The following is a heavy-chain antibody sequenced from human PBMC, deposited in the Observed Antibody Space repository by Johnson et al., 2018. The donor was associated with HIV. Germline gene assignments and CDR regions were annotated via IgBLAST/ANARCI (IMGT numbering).Heavy chain of an antibody. CDR2: IYSGGST. CDR1: GFTVSSNY. V-gene: IGHV3-66*02. D-gene: IGHD3-10*01. CDR3: ARAELSAFDI. Sequence: VQLVESGGGLVQPGGSLRPSCAASGFTVSSNYMSWVRPAPGKGLEWVSVIYSGGSTYSADSVQGRVTIPRDNAKNTLYLQMNSRRAEDTAVYYCARAELSAFDIWGQGTMVTVSS. J-gene: IGHJ3*02.